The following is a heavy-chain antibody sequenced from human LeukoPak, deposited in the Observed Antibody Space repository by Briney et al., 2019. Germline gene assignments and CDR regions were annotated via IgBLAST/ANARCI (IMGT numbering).Heavy chain of an antibody. Sequence: PGWSLRLSCAASGFTFSSYGMHWVRQAPGKGLELVAVIWYDGSNKYYADSVKGRFTISRDNSKHTLYLQMNSLRTEDTAVYFSKRTAYEILTAWDPKTFDYWGQGALVTVSS. CDR3: KRTAYEILTAWDPKTFDY. CDR1: GFTFSSYG. D-gene: IGHD3-9*01. V-gene: IGHV3-33*01. J-gene: IGHJ4*02. CDR2: IWYDGSNK.